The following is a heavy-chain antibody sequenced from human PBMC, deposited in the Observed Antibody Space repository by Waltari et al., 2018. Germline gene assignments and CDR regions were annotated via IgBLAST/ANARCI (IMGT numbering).Heavy chain of an antibody. CDR3: ARGTNGAAAGTYYMDV. CDR1: GFTFSSYE. Sequence: EVQLVESGGGLVQPGGSLRLSCAASGFTFSSYEMNWVRQAPGKGLEWVSYISSSGSTIYYADSVKGRFTISRDNAKNSLYLQMNSLRAEDTAVYYCARGTNGAAAGTYYMDVWGKGTTVTVSS. D-gene: IGHD6-13*01. J-gene: IGHJ6*03. CDR2: ISSSGSTI. V-gene: IGHV3-48*03.